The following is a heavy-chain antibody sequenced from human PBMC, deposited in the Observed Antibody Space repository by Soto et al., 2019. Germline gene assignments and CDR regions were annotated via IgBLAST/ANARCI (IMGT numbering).Heavy chain of an antibody. J-gene: IGHJ5*02. Sequence: HPVGSLRLSCVASGFTVSSKYMNWVRQAPGKGLEWVSIIWSAGLTYYADSVRGRFTISRDISKNILFLQMNNLRAEDSAIYYCARELPPDLWGQGTLVTVSS. D-gene: IGHD2-15*01. CDR1: GFTVSSKY. CDR2: IWSAGLT. CDR3: ARELPPDL. V-gene: IGHV3-53*01.